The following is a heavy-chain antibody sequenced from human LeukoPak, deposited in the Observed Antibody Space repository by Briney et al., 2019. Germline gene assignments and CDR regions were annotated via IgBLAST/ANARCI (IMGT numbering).Heavy chain of an antibody. J-gene: IGHJ4*02. CDR2: VKSETNGGTT. D-gene: IGHD2-8*02. CDR3: TTTPLGYCTGSGCYSYFDY. V-gene: IGHV3-15*01. CDR1: GFSFSDAW. Sequence: KTGGSLRLSCGASGFSFSDAWMNWVRQAPGKGLEWVGRVKSETNGGTTDYAAPVKGRFTILRDDSENTLYLQMDSLKTEDTAIYYCTTTPLGYCTGSGCYSYFDYWGQGTLVTVSS.